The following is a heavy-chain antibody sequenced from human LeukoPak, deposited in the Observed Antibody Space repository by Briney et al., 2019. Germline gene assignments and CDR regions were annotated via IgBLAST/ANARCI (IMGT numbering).Heavy chain of an antibody. V-gene: IGHV3-49*04. Sequence: PGGSLRLSCAASGFTFSSYAMSWVRQAPGKGLEWVGFIRSKAYGGTTEYAASVKGRFTISRDDSKSIAYLQMNSLKTEDTAVYYCTRARYNWNYADAFDIWGQGTMVTVSS. D-gene: IGHD1-7*01. J-gene: IGHJ3*02. CDR1: GFTFSSYA. CDR2: IRSKAYGGTT. CDR3: TRARYNWNYADAFDI.